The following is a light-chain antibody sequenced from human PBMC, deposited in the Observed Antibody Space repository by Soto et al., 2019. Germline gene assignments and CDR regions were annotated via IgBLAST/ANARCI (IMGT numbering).Light chain of an antibody. J-gene: IGKJ4*02. V-gene: IGKV1-5*01. CDR3: QQSFRYST. CDR1: QSVSNY. Sequence: DIQMTQSPSTLSASVGDRVTITCRASQSVSNYLAWYQLKPGKPPKLLICDASSLEAGVPSRFCGSGFGTEFTLSISSLQPDDFASCYGQQSFRYSTFGVGTKVEIK. CDR2: DAS.